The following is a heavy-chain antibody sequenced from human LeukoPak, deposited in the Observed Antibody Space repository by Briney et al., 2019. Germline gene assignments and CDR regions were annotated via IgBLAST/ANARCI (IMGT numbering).Heavy chain of an antibody. V-gene: IGHV3-30*04. CDR2: ISFDGTDA. CDR3: ARDRTGFDY. D-gene: IGHD1/OR15-1a*01. Sequence: GGSLRLSCAASGFTFSSYAIHWVRQAPGKGLEWVAVISFDGTDAFYADSVKGRFTISRDNSKNTLYLQMSSLRAEDTAVYYCARDRTGFDYWGQGTLVTVSS. J-gene: IGHJ4*02. CDR1: GFTFSSYA.